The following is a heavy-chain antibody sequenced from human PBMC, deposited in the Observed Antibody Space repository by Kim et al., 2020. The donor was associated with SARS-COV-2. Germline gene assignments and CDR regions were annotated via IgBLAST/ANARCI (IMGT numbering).Heavy chain of an antibody. CDR3: ARFSDSSGYYYVPWYFDL. D-gene: IGHD3-22*01. V-gene: IGHV5-51*01. Sequence: GESLKISCQGSGYSFTSYWIGWVRQMPGKGLEWMGIIYPGDSDTRYSPSFQGQVTISADKSISTAYLQWSSLKASDTDMYYCARFSDSSGYYYVPWYFDLWGRGTLVTVSS. CDR1: GYSFTSYW. CDR2: IYPGDSDT. J-gene: IGHJ2*01.